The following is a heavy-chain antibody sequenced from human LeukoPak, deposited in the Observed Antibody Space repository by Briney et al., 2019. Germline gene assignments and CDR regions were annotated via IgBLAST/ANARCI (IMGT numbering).Heavy chain of an antibody. CDR1: GFPFSSYS. D-gene: IGHD1-1*01. J-gene: IGHJ5*02. V-gene: IGHV3-48*02. Sequence: PGGSLRLSCAASGFPFSSYSMCWVRQAPGKGLEWVSYISYSSSTIFYAESEKGRFTISRDNAKNSLYLQMNSLRDEDTAVYYCASAGSTTLTRWFDHWGQGSLVTVSS. CDR3: ASAGSTTLTRWFDH. CDR2: ISYSSSTI.